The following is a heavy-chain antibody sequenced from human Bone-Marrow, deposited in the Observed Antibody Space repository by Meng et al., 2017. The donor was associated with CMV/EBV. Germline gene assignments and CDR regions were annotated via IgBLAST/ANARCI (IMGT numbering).Heavy chain of an antibody. CDR2: IRYDGKNK. Sequence: GGSLRLSCAASGFTFSSYGTHWVRQAPGKGLEWVAFIRYDGKNKYYADSVKGRFTISRDNSKNTLYLQMNSPRAEDTAVYYCAKADGYRYGNYYYYGMDVWGQGTTVTVSS. J-gene: IGHJ6*02. CDR3: AKADGYRYGNYYYYGMDV. CDR1: GFTFSSYG. V-gene: IGHV3-30*02. D-gene: IGHD5-18*01.